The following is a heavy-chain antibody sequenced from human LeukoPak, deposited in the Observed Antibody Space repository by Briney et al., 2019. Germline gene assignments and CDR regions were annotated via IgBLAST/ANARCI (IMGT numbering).Heavy chain of an antibody. CDR3: AKDVVSMQIRGYFDY. CDR1: GFTVSDIY. Sequence: GGSLRLSCAASGFTVSDIYMSWVRQAPGKGLEWVSLLYSGGGTNYADSVKGRFTISRDNSKNTLYLQMNSLRAEDTAVYYCAKDVVSMQIRGYFDYWGQGTLVTVSS. V-gene: IGHV3-53*01. D-gene: IGHD2-15*01. J-gene: IGHJ4*02. CDR2: LYSGGGT.